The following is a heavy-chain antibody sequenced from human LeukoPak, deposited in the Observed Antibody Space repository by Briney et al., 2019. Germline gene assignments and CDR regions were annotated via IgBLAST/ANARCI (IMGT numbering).Heavy chain of an antibody. J-gene: IGHJ4*02. V-gene: IGHV3-21*01. CDR2: ISSSSSHI. Sequence: GGSLRLSCAASGFTFSSYSMNWVRQAPGKGLEWVSSISSSSSHIYYADSVKGRFTISRDNAKNSLYLQMNSLRAEDTAVYYCASRGDTAMANSFDYWGQGTLVTVSS. D-gene: IGHD5-18*01. CDR1: GFTFSSYS. CDR3: ASRGDTAMANSFDY.